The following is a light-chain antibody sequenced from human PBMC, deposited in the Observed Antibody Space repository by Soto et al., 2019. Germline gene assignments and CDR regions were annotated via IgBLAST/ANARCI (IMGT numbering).Light chain of an antibody. V-gene: IGKV4-1*01. Sequence: DIVMTQSPDSLAMSLGERSTINCKSSQSVFFSSNNKNYLVWYQQKPGQPPKLLIYWASTRESGVPDRFSGSGSGTDFTLTISSLQAEDVAVYYCQQHYSSPLTFGGGTKVEIK. CDR3: QQHYSSPLT. CDR1: QSVFFSSNNKNY. CDR2: WAS. J-gene: IGKJ4*01.